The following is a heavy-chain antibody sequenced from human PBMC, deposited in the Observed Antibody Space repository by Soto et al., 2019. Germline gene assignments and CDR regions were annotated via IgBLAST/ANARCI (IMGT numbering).Heavy chain of an antibody. CDR1: GFTFSSYA. D-gene: IGHD5-18*01. Sequence: GESLKISCAASGFTFSSYAMSWVRQAPGKGLEWVSAISGSGGSTYYADSVRGRFTISRDNSKNTLYLQMNSLRAEDTAIYYCVREWVDTYGIRPPLGLDVWGQGTTVTVSS. CDR3: VREWVDTYGIRPPLGLDV. CDR2: ISGSGGST. V-gene: IGHV3-23*01. J-gene: IGHJ6*02.